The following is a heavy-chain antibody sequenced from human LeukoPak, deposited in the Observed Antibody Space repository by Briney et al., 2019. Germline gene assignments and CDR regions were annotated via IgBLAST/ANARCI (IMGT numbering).Heavy chain of an antibody. V-gene: IGHV3-30*02. CDR2: IRYDGSNK. D-gene: IGHD1/OR15-1a*01. Sequence: GGSMRLSCAASGFTFSSYGMHWVRQAQGKGREWVAFIRYDGSNKYYADSVKGRFTISRDNSKNTLYLQMNSLIAEDTAVYYCAKDQFLMNNYMDVWGKGTTVTVSS. J-gene: IGHJ6*03. CDR3: AKDQFLMNNYMDV. CDR1: GFTFSSYG.